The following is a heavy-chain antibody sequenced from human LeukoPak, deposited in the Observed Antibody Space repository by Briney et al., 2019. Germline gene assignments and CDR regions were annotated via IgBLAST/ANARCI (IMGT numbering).Heavy chain of an antibody. V-gene: IGHV4-39*01. CDR1: GGSISSSSYY. J-gene: IGHJ3*02. CDR2: IYYSGST. Sequence: SETLSLTCTVSGGSISSSSYYWGWIRQPPGKGLEWIGSIYYSGSTYYNPSLKSRVTISVDTSKNQFSLKLSSVTAADTAVYYCARHGNTGTWIQLLDAFDIWGQGTMVTVSS. CDR3: ARHGNTGTWIQLLDAFDI. D-gene: IGHD5-18*01.